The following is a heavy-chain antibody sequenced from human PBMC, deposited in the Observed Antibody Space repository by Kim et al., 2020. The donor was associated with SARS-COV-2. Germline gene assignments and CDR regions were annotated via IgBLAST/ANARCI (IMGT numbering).Heavy chain of an antibody. D-gene: IGHD7-27*01. CDR1: GDSLITGGYF. J-gene: IGHJ4*02. CDR2: IDYSGTP. V-gene: IGHV4-31*03. CDR3: AKTTGAQLDY. Sequence: SETLSLTCTVSGDSLITGGYFWSWIRQHPGKGLEWIGYIDYSGTPYYSESLKSRVALSIDTSTNQFSLRLSPVTAADTAVYYCAKTTGAQLDYWGQGSLV.